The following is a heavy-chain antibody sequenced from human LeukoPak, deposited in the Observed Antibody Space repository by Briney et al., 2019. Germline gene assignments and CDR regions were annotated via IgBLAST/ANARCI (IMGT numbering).Heavy chain of an antibody. CDR1: GGSISSYY. CDR3: ARGIAAAGTFFEYYYYYYMDV. CDR2: IYTSGST. Sequence: SETLSLTCTVSGGSISSYYWSWIRQPPGKGLEWIGYIYTSGSTNYNPSLKSRVTISVDTSKNQFSPKLSSVTAADTAVYYCARGIAAAGTFFEYYYYYYMDVWGKGTTVTVSS. D-gene: IGHD6-13*01. J-gene: IGHJ6*03. V-gene: IGHV4-4*09.